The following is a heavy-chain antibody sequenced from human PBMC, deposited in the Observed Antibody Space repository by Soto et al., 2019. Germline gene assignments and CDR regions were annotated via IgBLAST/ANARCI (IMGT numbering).Heavy chain of an antibody. D-gene: IGHD6-6*01. CDR3: GRAEAARTPCYFDD. CDR2: INHSGST. J-gene: IGHJ4*02. Sequence: PSETLSLTCAVYGGSFSGYYWSWIRQPPGKGLEWIGEINHSGSTNYNPSLKSRVTISVDTSKNQFSLKLSSVTAAATAVSYCGRAEAARTPCYFDDWGEGTLVT. CDR1: GGSFSGYY. V-gene: IGHV4-34*01.